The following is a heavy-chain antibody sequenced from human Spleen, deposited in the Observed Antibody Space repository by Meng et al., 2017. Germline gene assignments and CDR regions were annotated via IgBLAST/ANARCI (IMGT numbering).Heavy chain of an antibody. Sequence: SETLSLTCVVSGGSFSDYYWSWIRQPPGKGLEWIGEINHSGSSNYNPSLKSRVTISVDTAKNQLSLKLSSVTAADTAVYYCVEGSGWSNYWGQGTLVTVSS. CDR1: GGSFSDYY. D-gene: IGHD6-19*01. J-gene: IGHJ4*02. CDR2: INHSGSS. CDR3: VEGSGWSNY. V-gene: IGHV4-34*01.